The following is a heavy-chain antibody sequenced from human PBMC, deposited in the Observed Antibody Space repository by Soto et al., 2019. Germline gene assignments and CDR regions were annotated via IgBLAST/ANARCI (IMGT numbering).Heavy chain of an antibody. CDR1: GFTLSSYS. Sequence: EVQLVESGGGLVKPGGSLRVSCAASGFTLSSYSMNWVRQAPGKGLEWVSSISISSSYIYYADSVKGRFTISRDNAKNALYLQMNGLRAEDTAVYYCARMGAGYCSSTSCYPSPTMGYGMDVWGQGTTVTVSS. V-gene: IGHV3-21*01. CDR3: ARMGAGYCSSTSCYPSPTMGYGMDV. D-gene: IGHD2-2*01. CDR2: ISISSSYI. J-gene: IGHJ6*02.